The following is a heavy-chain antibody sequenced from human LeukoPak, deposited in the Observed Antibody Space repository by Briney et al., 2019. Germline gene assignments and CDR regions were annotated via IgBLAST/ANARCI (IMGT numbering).Heavy chain of an antibody. D-gene: IGHD3-22*01. Sequence: PSETLSLTCTVSGGSVSSGSYYWSWIRQPPGKGLEWIGYIYYSGSTNYNPSLKSRVTISVDTSKNQFSLKLSSVTAADTAVYYCARAYHYDSSGYHKNYYFDYWGQGTLVTVSS. J-gene: IGHJ4*02. CDR1: GGSVSSGSYY. V-gene: IGHV4-61*01. CDR2: IYYSGST. CDR3: ARAYHYDSSGYHKNYYFDY.